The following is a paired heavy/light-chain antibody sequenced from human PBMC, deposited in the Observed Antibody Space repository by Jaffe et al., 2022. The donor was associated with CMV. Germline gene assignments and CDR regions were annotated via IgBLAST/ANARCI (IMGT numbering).Light chain of an antibody. CDR3: QQRSNGRLT. V-gene: IGKV3-11*01. CDR2: GAS. CDR1: QSVNNY. J-gene: IGKJ4*01. Sequence: ESVLTQSPAILSLSPGERATLSCRTSQSVNNYLAWYQQKPGQAPRLLIYGASNRATGIPARFSGSGSGTDFTLTISSLEPEDFAVYYCQQRSNGRLTFGGGTRVDIK.
Heavy chain of an antibody. J-gene: IGHJ6*03. Sequence: QVQLVQSGAEVKKAGASVKVSCKASGYTLTNYAISWVRQAPGQGLEWMGWISAKKGNTNSAQKFQGRVTMTTDTSTSTAYMELRALTSDDTAVYYCATTVGPPRAADYNYYFYMDVWGKGTTVTVSS. CDR2: ISAKKGNT. D-gene: IGHD4-17*01. CDR1: GYTLTNYA. CDR3: ATTVGPPRAADYNYYFYMDV. V-gene: IGHV1-18*04.